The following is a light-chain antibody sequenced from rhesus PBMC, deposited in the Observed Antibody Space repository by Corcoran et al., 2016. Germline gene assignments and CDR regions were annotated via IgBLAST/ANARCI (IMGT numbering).Light chain of an antibody. CDR2: KAS. CDR1: ENVNNY. J-gene: IGKJ2*01. V-gene: IGKV1-74*01. Sequence: DIQMTQSPSSLSASVGDRVTITCRASENVNNYLNWYQQKPGTALKLLIYKASTLQRGVPSRFSGSGAGTDYSFTISSLQPEDVATYYCQHGYGTPYSFGQGTKVEIK. CDR3: QHGYGTPYS.